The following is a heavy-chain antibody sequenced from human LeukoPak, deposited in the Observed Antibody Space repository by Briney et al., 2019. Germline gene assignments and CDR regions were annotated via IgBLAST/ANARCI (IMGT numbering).Heavy chain of an antibody. CDR3: ARGGGWLRYYYYGMDV. Sequence: SQTLSLTCTVSGGSISSGSYYWSWIRQPAGKGLEWIGRIYTSGSTNYNPSLKSRVTISVDTSKNQFSLKLSSVTAADTAVYYCARGGGWLRYYYYGMDVWGQGTTVTVSS. D-gene: IGHD5-12*01. CDR1: GGSISSGSYY. V-gene: IGHV4-61*02. J-gene: IGHJ6*02. CDR2: IYTSGST.